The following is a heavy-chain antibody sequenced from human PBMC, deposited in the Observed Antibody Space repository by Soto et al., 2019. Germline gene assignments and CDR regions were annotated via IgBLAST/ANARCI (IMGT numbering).Heavy chain of an antibody. CDR2: IWSDGSTE. CDR1: GFTFYRYG. Sequence: WGSLRLSCAASGFTFYRYGMHWVRHSPCKGLEWVAVIWSDGSTEYYADSVKGRFTISRDNSKNTMYLQMNSLRGEDTGVYYCARGRIPSAIFDWFDPWGQGTLVTVSS. J-gene: IGHJ5*02. V-gene: IGHV3-33*01. CDR3: ARGRIPSAIFDWFDP. D-gene: IGHD2-2*01.